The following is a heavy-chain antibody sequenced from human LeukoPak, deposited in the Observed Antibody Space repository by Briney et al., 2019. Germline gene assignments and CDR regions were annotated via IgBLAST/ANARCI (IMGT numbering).Heavy chain of an antibody. Sequence: ASVKVSCKASGYTFTSYGISWVRQAPGQGLEWMGWISAYNGNTNCAQKLQGRVTMTTDTSTSTAYMELRSLRSDDTAVYYCARGTPYYYGSGSYFDSPTSFDYWGQGTLVTVSS. V-gene: IGHV1-18*01. CDR1: GYTFTSYG. D-gene: IGHD3-10*01. J-gene: IGHJ4*02. CDR3: ARGTPYYYGSGSYFDSPTSFDY. CDR2: ISAYNGNT.